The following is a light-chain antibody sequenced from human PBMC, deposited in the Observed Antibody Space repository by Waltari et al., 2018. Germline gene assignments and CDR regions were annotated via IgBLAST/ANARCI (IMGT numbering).Light chain of an antibody. CDR1: QNIGTW. J-gene: IGKJ1*01. CDR2: DGS. Sequence: IAMTQSPSTLSASVGDSVPITCRASQNIGTWVAWYQQKPGKAPKLLIFDGSTLESGVPSRFSGSASGTDFTLTINSLQPDDFASYFCQQYSYYPWTFGQETKVEIK. V-gene: IGKV1-5*01. CDR3: QQYSYYPWT.